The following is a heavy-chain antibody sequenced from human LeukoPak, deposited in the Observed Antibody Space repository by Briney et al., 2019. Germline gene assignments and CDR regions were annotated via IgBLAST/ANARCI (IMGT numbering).Heavy chain of an antibody. J-gene: IGHJ3*02. CDR2: INRDGSER. Sequence: PGGSLRLSCAASGFTFSNYWMTWVRQAPGKGLEWVANINRDGSERYYVDSVKGRFTISRDDAKSSLYLQMNSLRAEDTAVYYCARNDCGGHDAFDIWGQGTMVTVSS. CDR3: ARNDCGGHDAFDI. V-gene: IGHV3-7*03. CDR1: GFTFSNYW. D-gene: IGHD2-21*02.